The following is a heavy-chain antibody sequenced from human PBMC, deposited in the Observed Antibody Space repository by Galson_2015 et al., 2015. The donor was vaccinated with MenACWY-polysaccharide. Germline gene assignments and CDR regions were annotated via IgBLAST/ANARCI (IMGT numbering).Heavy chain of an antibody. CDR2: IKQDESEK. Sequence: SLRLSCAASGFTFSSFWMSWVRQAPGKGLEWVANIKQDESEKYYVDSVKGRFTISRDNAKNSLYLQMNSLRAEDTAVYYCAREGLVEAFENWGQGTMVTVSS. CDR3: AREGLVEAFEN. V-gene: IGHV3-7*01. D-gene: IGHD2-8*02. J-gene: IGHJ3*02. CDR1: GFTFSSFW.